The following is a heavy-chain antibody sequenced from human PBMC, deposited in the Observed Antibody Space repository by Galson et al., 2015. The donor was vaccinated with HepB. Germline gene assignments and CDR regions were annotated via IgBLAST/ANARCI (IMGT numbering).Heavy chain of an antibody. CDR1: GYTFTSYD. CDR3: ARGLPPGFLELEY. D-gene: IGHD3-3*01. V-gene: IGHV1-8*01. CDR2: INPNSGNT. J-gene: IGHJ4*02. Sequence: SVKVSCKASGYTFTSYDINWVRQATGQGLEWMGWINPNSGNTGYAQKFQGRVTMTRNTSISTVYMELSSLRSEDTAMYYCARGLPPGFLELEYWGQGTLVTVSS.